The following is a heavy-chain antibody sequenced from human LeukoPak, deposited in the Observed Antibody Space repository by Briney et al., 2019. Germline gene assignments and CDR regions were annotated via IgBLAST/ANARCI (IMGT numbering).Heavy chain of an antibody. D-gene: IGHD4-17*01. Sequence: SDTLSLTCTVSVGSISFYYWSWIRQSPGRGLEWIGYIFYSGTTNYNPSLKSRVTISVDTSKNQFSLQLGSATAADMAVYYCAREDPQTTVPEGMDVWGQGTTVTVSS. CDR1: VGSISFYY. V-gene: IGHV4-59*13. J-gene: IGHJ6*01. CDR2: IFYSGTT. CDR3: AREDPQTTVPEGMDV.